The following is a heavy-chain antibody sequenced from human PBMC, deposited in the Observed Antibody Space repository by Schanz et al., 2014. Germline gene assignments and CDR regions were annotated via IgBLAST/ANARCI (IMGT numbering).Heavy chain of an antibody. V-gene: IGHV3-7*01. D-gene: IGHD2-8*01. J-gene: IGHJ4*02. CDR2: ISQDGTEK. CDR3: AREYASTWFESNVMAGRIDN. Sequence: EVQLVESGGGLVQPGGSLRLSCETSGFTFSNHAMSWVRQAPGKGLEWVATISQDGTEKYYVDSVKGRFTISRDNAKNSLFVQMNRLRADDTAVYFCAREYASTWFESNVMAGRIDNWGQGTLVTVSS. CDR1: GFTFSNHA.